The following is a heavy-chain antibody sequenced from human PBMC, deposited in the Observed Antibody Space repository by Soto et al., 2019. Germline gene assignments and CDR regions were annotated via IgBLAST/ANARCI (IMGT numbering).Heavy chain of an antibody. V-gene: IGHV5-10-1*01. D-gene: IGHD3-10*01. CDR1: GYSFTNYW. J-gene: IGHJ4*02. CDR2: VDPSDSYT. Sequence: PGESLKISCQGSGYSFTNYWIGWVRQMPGKGLEWVGRVDPSDSYTSYSPSLQGHVTISLDKSTSTVYLQWSSLKASDTAMYYCARLPDYFGSGSYYLDYWGQGTQVTVSS. CDR3: ARLPDYFGSGSYYLDY.